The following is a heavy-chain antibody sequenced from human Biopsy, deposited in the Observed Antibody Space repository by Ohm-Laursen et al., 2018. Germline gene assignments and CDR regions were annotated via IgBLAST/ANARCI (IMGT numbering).Heavy chain of an antibody. CDR1: GGSLSSYY. Sequence: SETLSLTCTVSGGSLSSYYWIRIRQPAGKGLEWIGRIYSSGSTNYNPSLKSRVTLSMDTSKRQFSLKLSLVTAADTAVYYCARWTPEYDSSRYYLDAFDIWGQGTKVTVSS. CDR2: IYSSGST. D-gene: IGHD3-22*01. V-gene: IGHV4-4*07. J-gene: IGHJ3*02. CDR3: ARWTPEYDSSRYYLDAFDI.